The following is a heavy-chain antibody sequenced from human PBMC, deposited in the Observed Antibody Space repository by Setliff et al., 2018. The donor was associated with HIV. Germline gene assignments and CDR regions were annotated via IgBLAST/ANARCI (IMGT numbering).Heavy chain of an antibody. CDR3: ARGPSINTIRARGYYMDV. D-gene: IGHD3-10*01. CDR1: GGSISSYY. CDR2: IYHSGAT. Sequence: SETLSLTCTVSGGSISSYYWGWIRQPPGKGLEWVGSIYHSGATYFTPSLKSRVTISVDTSKNQFSLKLSSVTAADTAVYYCARGPSINTIRARGYYMDVWAKGTTVTVSS. V-gene: IGHV4-4*08. J-gene: IGHJ6*03.